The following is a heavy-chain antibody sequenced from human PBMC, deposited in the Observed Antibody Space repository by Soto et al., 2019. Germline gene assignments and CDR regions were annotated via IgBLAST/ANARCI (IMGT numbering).Heavy chain of an antibody. CDR1: GGSISSGGYY. J-gene: IGHJ4*02. Sequence: QVQLQESGPGLVKPSQTLSLTCTVSGGSISSGGYYWSWIRQHPGKGLEWIGYIYYSGSTYYNPSRKSRXTXSXDSXKNQFSLKLSSVTAADTAVYYCARSPEATVTAFDYWGQGTLVTVSS. CDR2: IYYSGST. V-gene: IGHV4-31*03. D-gene: IGHD4-17*01. CDR3: ARSPEATVTAFDY.